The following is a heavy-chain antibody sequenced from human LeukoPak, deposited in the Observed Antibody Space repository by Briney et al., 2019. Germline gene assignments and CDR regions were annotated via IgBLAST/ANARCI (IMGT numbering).Heavy chain of an antibody. Sequence: SVKVSCKASGGTFSSYAISWVRQAPGQALEWMGRIIPILGIANYAQKFQGRVTITADKSTSTAYMELSSLRSDDTAVYYCARDRDYYDSSGYHYWGQGTLVTVSS. CDR1: GGTFSSYA. J-gene: IGHJ4*02. D-gene: IGHD3-22*01. CDR3: ARDRDYYDSSGYHY. CDR2: IIPILGIA. V-gene: IGHV1-69*04.